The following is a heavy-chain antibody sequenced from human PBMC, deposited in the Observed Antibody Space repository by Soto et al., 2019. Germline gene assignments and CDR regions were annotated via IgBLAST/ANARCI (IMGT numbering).Heavy chain of an antibody. D-gene: IGHD3-16*01. CDR2: IYYSEST. CDR1: GGSISSGGYY. Sequence: QVQLQESGPGLVKPSQTLSLTCTVSGGSISSGGYYWSWIRQHPGKGLEWIGYIYYSESTHYNPSLKSRVTISVDTTKNQLSLKLSSVPAANTAVYYCASAWGGYFDYWGQGTLVTVSS. CDR3: ASAWGGYFDY. J-gene: IGHJ4*02. V-gene: IGHV4-31*03.